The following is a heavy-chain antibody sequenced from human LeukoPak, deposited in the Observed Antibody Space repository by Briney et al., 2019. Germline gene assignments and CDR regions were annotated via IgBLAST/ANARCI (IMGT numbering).Heavy chain of an antibody. V-gene: IGHV3-23*01. CDR2: ISGSGGST. CDR3: AKVSLLVGSSHDY. J-gene: IGHJ4*02. D-gene: IGHD6-13*01. CDR1: GFTFSSYA. Sequence: DPGGSLRLSCAASGFTFSSYAMSWVRQAPGKGLEWVSAISGSGGSTYYADSVKGRFTISRDNSKNTLYLQMNSLRAEDTAVYYCAKVSLLVGSSHDYWGQGTLVTVSS.